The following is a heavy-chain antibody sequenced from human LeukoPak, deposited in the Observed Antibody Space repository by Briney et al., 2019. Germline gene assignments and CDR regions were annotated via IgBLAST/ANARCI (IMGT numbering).Heavy chain of an antibody. CDR3: ARELVGFGVFDY. Sequence: PSETLSLTCTVSGDSLSNSYWTWIRQPPGEGLEWIGNIYYTGDTNYNPSLKSRVTMSVATSDYQFSLKLTSVITADTAVYYCARELVGFGVFDYWGQGTLVTVSS. J-gene: IGHJ4*02. D-gene: IGHD3-10*01. CDR2: IYYTGDT. CDR1: GDSLSNSY. V-gene: IGHV4-59*01.